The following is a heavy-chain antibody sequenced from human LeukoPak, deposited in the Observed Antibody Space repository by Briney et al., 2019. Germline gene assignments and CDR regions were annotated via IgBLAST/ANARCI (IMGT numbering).Heavy chain of an antibody. J-gene: IGHJ4*02. CDR1: GYTFTSYG. Sequence: GASVKVSCKDSGYTFTSYGISWVRQAPGQGLEWMGWISAYNGNTNYAQKLQGRVTMTTDTSTSTAYMELRSLRSDDTAVYYCARDYVWGSYRLGFDYWGQGTLVTVSS. D-gene: IGHD3-16*02. V-gene: IGHV1-18*01. CDR3: ARDYVWGSYRLGFDY. CDR2: ISAYNGNT.